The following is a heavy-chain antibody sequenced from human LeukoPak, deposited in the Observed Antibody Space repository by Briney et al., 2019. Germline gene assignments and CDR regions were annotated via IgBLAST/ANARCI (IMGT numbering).Heavy chain of an antibody. CDR2: IYTSGST. CDR1: GGSLSSSSYY. J-gene: IGHJ6*03. V-gene: IGHV4-39*07. CDR3: AREAILYYYYYMDV. D-gene: IGHD2-8*02. Sequence: SETLSLTCTVSGGSLSSSSYYWGWFRQPPGKGLEWIGRIYTSGSTNYNPSLKSRVTISVDTSKNQFSLKLSYVTAADTAVYYCAREAILYYYYYMDVWGKGTTVTISS.